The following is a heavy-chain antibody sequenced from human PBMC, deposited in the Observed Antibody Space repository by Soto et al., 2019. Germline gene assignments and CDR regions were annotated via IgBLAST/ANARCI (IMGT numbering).Heavy chain of an antibody. CDR1: GGSISSYY. J-gene: IGHJ5*02. Sequence: ETLSLTCTVSGGSISSYYWNWIRQPPGKGLEWIGYIYDRGSTNYNPSLKSRVTISVDTSKNQFSLKLSSVTAADTAVYYCARWHSAGLADQEWFDPWGHRTLVTVSS. CDR2: IYDRGST. V-gene: IGHV4-59*01. D-gene: IGHD3-3*02. CDR3: ARWHSAGLADQEWFDP.